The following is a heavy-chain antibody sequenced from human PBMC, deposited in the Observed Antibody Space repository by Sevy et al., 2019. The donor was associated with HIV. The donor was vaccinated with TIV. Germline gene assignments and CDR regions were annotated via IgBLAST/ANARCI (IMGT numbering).Heavy chain of an antibody. J-gene: IGHJ6*02. D-gene: IGHD1-26*01. CDR3: ARSGGSYDYGMDV. V-gene: IGHV3-7*01. CDR2: IKQDGSEK. CDR1: EFTFSSYW. Sequence: GESLKISCAASEFTFSSYWMSWVRQAPGKGLEWVANIKQDGSEKYYVDSVKGRFTISRDNAKNSLYLQMNSLRAEDTAVSYCARSGGSYDYGMDVWGQGTTVTVSS.